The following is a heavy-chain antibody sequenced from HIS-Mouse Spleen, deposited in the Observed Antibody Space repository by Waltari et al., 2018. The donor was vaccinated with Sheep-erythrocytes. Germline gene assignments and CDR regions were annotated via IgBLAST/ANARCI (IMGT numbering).Heavy chain of an antibody. J-gene: IGHJ4*02. V-gene: IGHV3-30*18. Sequence: QVQLVESGGGVVQPGRSLRLSCAASGFTFSSYGMHWVRQAPGKGLEWVEVISYDGSNKNYAESVKGRFTISRDNSKNTLYLQMNSLRAEDTAVYYCAKDRRGFWDYWGQGTLVTVSS. CDR2: ISYDGSNK. CDR1: GFTFSSYG. D-gene: IGHD3-10*01. CDR3: AKDRRGFWDY.